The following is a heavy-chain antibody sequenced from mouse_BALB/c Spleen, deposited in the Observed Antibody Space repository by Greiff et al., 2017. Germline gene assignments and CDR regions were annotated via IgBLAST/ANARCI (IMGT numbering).Heavy chain of an antibody. Sequence: QVQLQQSGPGLVQPSQSLSITCTVSGFSLTSYGVHWVRQSPGKGLEWLGVIWSGGSTDYNAAFISRLSISKDNSKSQVFFKMNSLQANDTAIYYCATPIYDGYGLFAYWGQGTLVTVSA. CDR2: IWSGGST. J-gene: IGHJ3*01. D-gene: IGHD2-3*01. CDR3: ATPIYDGYGLFAY. V-gene: IGHV2-2*02. CDR1: GFSLTSYG.